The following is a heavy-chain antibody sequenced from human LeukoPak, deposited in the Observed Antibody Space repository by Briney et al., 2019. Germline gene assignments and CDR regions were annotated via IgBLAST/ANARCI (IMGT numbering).Heavy chain of an antibody. D-gene: IGHD3-9*01. CDR3: ARDREGLRYFDWQEYYYYYYMDV. CDR1: NYSISSDYY. J-gene: IGHJ6*03. CDR2: IYHSGST. V-gene: IGHV4-38-2*02. Sequence: SETLSLTCTVSNYSISSDYYWDWIRQPPGKGLEWIGSIYHSGSTYYNPSLKSRVTMSVDTSKNQFSLKLSSVTAADTAVYYCARDREGLRYFDWQEYYYYYYMDVWGKGTTVTISS.